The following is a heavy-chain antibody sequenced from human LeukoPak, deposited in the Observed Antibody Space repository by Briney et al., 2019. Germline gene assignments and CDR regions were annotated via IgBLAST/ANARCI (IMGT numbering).Heavy chain of an antibody. Sequence: ASVKVSCKASGGTSSSYAISWVRQAPGQGREWMGGIIPILGIANYAQKFQGRVTITPDKSTSTAYMEMSSLRSEVTAVYYCERASDDYDYDSSGYPVWYYWGQGTLVTVSS. CDR3: ERASDDYDYDSSGYPVWYY. D-gene: IGHD3-22*01. CDR1: GGTSSSYA. CDR2: IIPILGIA. J-gene: IGHJ4*02. V-gene: IGHV1-69*10.